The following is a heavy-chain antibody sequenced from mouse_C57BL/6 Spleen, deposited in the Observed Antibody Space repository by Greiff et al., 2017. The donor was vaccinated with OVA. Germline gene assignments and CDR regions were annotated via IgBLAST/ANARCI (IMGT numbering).Heavy chain of an antibody. D-gene: IGHD1-1*01. CDR2: IYPGSGST. J-gene: IGHJ2*01. Sequence: QVHVKQPGAELVKPGASVKMSCKASGYTFTSYWITWVKQRPGQGLEWIGDIYPGSGSTNYNEKFKSKATLTVDTSSSTAYMQLSSLTSEDSAVYYCARKGLLRSFDYWGQGTTLTVSS. V-gene: IGHV1-55*01. CDR3: ARKGLLRSFDY. CDR1: GYTFTSYW.